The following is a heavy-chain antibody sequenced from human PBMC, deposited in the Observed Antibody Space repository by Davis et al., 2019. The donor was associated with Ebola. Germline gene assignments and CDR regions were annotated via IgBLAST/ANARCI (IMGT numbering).Heavy chain of an antibody. CDR3: ARGISGY. V-gene: IGHV4-34*01. CDR2: INHSGST. D-gene: IGHD3-10*01. CDR1: GGSFSGYY. J-gene: IGHJ4*02. Sequence: MPSATLSLTCAVYGGSFSGYYWNWIRQPPGKGLEWIGEINHSGSTNYNPSLKSRVTTSVDTSKNQFSLKLSSVTAADTAVYYCARGISGYWGQGTLVTVSS.